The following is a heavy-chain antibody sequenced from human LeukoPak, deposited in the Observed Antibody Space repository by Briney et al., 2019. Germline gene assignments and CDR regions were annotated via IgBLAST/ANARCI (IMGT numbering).Heavy chain of an antibody. Sequence: GGSLRLSCAASGFTFSSYWMSWVRQAPGKGLEWVANIKQDGSEKYYVDSVKGRFTISRDNAKKSLYLQMNSLRAEDTALYYCARAFKYSMSGYYFDYWGQGTLVTVSS. D-gene: IGHD2-21*01. CDR1: GFTFSSYW. CDR3: ARAFKYSMSGYYFDY. V-gene: IGHV3-7*03. CDR2: IKQDGSEK. J-gene: IGHJ4*02.